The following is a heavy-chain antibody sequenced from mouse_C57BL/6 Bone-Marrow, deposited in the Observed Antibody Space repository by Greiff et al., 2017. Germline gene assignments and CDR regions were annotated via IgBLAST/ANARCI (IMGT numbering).Heavy chain of an antibody. CDR3: SRGGYYDYFDY. Sequence: VKLMESGAELAKPGASVKLSCKASGYTFTSYWMHWVKQRPGQGLEWIGYINPSSGYTKYNQKFKDKVTLTEAKSYSTASVQLSSLTSEYSAVYFFSRGGYYDYFDYWGQGTTLTVSS. CDR2: INPSSGYT. D-gene: IGHD1-1*01. J-gene: IGHJ2*01. CDR1: GYTFTSYW. V-gene: IGHV1-7*01.